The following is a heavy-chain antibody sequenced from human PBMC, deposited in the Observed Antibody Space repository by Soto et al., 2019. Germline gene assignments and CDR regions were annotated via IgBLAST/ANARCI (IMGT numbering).Heavy chain of an antibody. Sequence: QVQLVQSGAEVKKPGSSVKVSCKASGGTINSYAVSWVRQAPGQGLEWMGGIITSFGTTNYAQKFQGRLMLTADKSTNTSSMELSSLRSDDTAVYYCARSLVVTAKVGYFDLWGRGTLVTVSS. V-gene: IGHV1-69*06. CDR3: ARSLVVTAKVGYFDL. CDR1: GGTINSYA. D-gene: IGHD2-21*02. J-gene: IGHJ2*01. CDR2: IITSFGTT.